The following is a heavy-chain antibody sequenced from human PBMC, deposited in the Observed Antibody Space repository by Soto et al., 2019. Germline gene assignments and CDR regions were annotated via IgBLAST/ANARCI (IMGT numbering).Heavy chain of an antibody. CDR2: IYQSGST. V-gene: IGHV4-30-2*01. Sequence: PSETLSLTCTVSGAPITSGAYSWSWIRQPPGKGLEWIGFIYQSGSTHYNQSLKSRVTISVDRSKNHFSLQLTSLTAADTAVYYFARDMSGCSSSDCYLSGWFDPWGPGTLVTVSS. D-gene: IGHD2-21*02. J-gene: IGHJ5*02. CDR1: GAPITSGAYS. CDR3: ARDMSGCSSSDCYLSGWFDP.